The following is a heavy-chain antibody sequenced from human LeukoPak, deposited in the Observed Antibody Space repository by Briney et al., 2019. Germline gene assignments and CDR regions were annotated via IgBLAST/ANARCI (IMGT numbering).Heavy chain of an antibody. D-gene: IGHD3-16*01. CDR1: GFTFSRHY. CDR3: VKGLHMLDY. CDR2: INGVGTGK. J-gene: IGHJ4*02. Sequence: GGSLRLSCAASGFTFSRHYMHWVRQTPGKGLVWVSRINGVGTGKIYADSVKGRFSISRDDSKNTLYLQMNNLRADDSAVYFCVKGLHMLDYWGQGTLVTVSS. V-gene: IGHV3-74*01.